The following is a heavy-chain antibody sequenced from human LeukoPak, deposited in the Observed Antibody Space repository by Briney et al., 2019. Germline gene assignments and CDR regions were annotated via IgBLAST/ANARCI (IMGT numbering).Heavy chain of an antibody. CDR1: GFTFSNYG. J-gene: IGHJ4*02. D-gene: IGHD2-15*01. V-gene: IGHV3-30*02. Sequence: GGSLRLSCSASGFTFSNYGMHYVRQAAGKGLEWVAFIRYDGSNKYYADSVKGRFTISRDNSKNTLYLQMNSLRVEDTAVYYCARVSRDMTSPFDYWGQGTLVTVSS. CDR2: IRYDGSNK. CDR3: ARVSRDMTSPFDY.